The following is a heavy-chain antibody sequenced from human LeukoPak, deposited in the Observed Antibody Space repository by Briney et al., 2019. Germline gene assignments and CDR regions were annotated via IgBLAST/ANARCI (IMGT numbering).Heavy chain of an antibody. D-gene: IGHD2-2*01. J-gene: IGHJ6*03. V-gene: IGHV4-38-2*01. Sequence: SETLSLTCGVSGYPINNAYYWVWIRQPPGKGLEWLGSLYHPHSTYYNPSLKRLVTMSVDTSRNQFSLRLSFVPAADTAVYYCARQYDSYFYYYLDLWGTGTTVTVSS. CDR1: GYPINNAYY. CDR3: ARQYDSYFYYYLDL. CDR2: LYHPHST.